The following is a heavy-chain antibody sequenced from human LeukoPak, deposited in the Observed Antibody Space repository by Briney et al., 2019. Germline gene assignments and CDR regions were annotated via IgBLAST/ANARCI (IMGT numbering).Heavy chain of an antibody. CDR1: GFTFSSYG. CDR3: AKDLGAYCSGGSCYAGY. V-gene: IGHV3-30*18. J-gene: IGHJ4*02. CDR2: ISYDGSNK. D-gene: IGHD2-15*01. Sequence: GTSLRLSCAASGFTFSSYGMHWVRQAPGKGLEWVAVISYDGSNKYYADSVKGRFTISRDNSKNTLYLQMNSLRAEDTAVYYCAKDLGAYCSGGSCYAGYWGQGTLVTVSS.